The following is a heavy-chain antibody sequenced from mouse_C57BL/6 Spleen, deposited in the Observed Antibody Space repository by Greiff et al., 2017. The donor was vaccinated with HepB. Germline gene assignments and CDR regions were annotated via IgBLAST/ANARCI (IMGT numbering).Heavy chain of an antibody. CDR2: IYPRSGNT. Sequence: VQLQQSGAELARPGASVKLSCKASGYTFTSYGISWVKQRTGQGLEWIGEIYPRSGNTYYNEKFKGKAKLTADKASSTAYMELRSLTSEDSAVYFCARWGTAVVENYFDYWGQGTTLTVSS. CDR1: GYTFTSYG. CDR3: ARWGTAVVENYFDY. J-gene: IGHJ2*01. D-gene: IGHD1-1*01. V-gene: IGHV1-81*01.